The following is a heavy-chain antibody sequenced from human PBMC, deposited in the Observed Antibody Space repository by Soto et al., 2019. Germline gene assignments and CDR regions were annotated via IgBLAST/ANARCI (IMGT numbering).Heavy chain of an antibody. CDR2: IYYSGST. D-gene: IGHD1-26*01. CDR3: ARRDSGSYFDY. Sequence: QLQLQESGPGLVKPSATLSLTCTVSGGSISSSSYYWGWIRQPPGKGLEWIGTIYYSGSTYHNPSLKSRVTIYVDTSKNQFSLKVSSVTAADTAVYYCARRDSGSYFDYWGQGILVTVSS. V-gene: IGHV4-39*01. CDR1: GGSISSSSYY. J-gene: IGHJ4*02.